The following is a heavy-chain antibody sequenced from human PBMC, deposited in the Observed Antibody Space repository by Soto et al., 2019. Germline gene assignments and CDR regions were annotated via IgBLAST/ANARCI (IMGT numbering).Heavy chain of an antibody. CDR2: ISGSGGST. D-gene: IGHD3-9*01. CDR3: AKSVGGYFDWFNFDY. CDR1: GFTFSSYA. Sequence: GGSLRLSCAASGFTFSSYAMSWVRQAPGKGLEWVSAISGSGGSTYYADSVKGRFTISRDNSKNTLFLQMNSLRVEDTAVYYCAKSVGGYFDWFNFDYWGQGTLVTVSS. V-gene: IGHV3-23*01. J-gene: IGHJ4*02.